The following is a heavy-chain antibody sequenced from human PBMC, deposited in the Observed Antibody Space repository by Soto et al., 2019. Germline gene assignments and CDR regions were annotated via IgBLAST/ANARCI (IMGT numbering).Heavy chain of an antibody. V-gene: IGHV3-30-3*01. CDR2: ISYDGSNK. Sequence: PGGSLRLSCAASGCTCSSYAMHWVRQAPGKGLEWVAVISYDGSNKYYADSVKGRFTISRDNSKNTLYLQMNSLRAEDTAVYYCARGGRLVVVTAIFSLIAYFAYWGQGTLVPVSS. D-gene: IGHD2-21*02. CDR1: GCTCSSYA. J-gene: IGHJ4*02. CDR3: ARGGRLVVVTAIFSLIAYFAY.